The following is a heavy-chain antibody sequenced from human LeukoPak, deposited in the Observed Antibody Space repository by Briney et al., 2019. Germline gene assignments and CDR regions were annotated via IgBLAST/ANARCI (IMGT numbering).Heavy chain of an antibody. J-gene: IGHJ4*02. CDR3: ARRNDFWSGYYYFDY. CDR2: IYPGDSDT. D-gene: IGHD3-3*01. V-gene: IGHV5-51*01. Sequence: GESLKISCKGSGYRFTSYWIGWVRPMPGKGLEWMGIIYPGDSDTRYSPSFQGQVTISADKSISTAYLQWSSLKASDTAMYYCARRNDFWSGYYYFDYWGRGTLVTVSS. CDR1: GYRFTSYW.